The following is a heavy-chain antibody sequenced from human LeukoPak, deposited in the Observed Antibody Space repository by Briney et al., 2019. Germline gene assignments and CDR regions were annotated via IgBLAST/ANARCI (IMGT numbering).Heavy chain of an antibody. V-gene: IGHV3-30-3*01. CDR3: ARVSEKQQLVTLGY. CDR1: GFTFSSYA. D-gene: IGHD6-13*01. Sequence: GGSLRLSCAASGFTFSSYAMHWVRQAPGKGLEWVAVISYDGSNKYYADSVKGRFTISRDNSKNTLYLQMNSLRAEDTAVYYCARVSEKQQLVTLGYWGQGTRVTVSS. CDR2: ISYDGSNK. J-gene: IGHJ4*02.